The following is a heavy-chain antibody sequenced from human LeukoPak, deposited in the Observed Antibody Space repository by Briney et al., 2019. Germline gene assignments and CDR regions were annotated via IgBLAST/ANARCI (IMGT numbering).Heavy chain of an antibody. V-gene: IGHV3-23*01. CDR3: AKDPGIVATIPNY. J-gene: IGHJ4*02. D-gene: IGHD5-12*01. Sequence: GGSLRLSCAASGFTFSSYAISWVRQAPGKGLEWVSAISGSGGSTYYADSVKGRFTISRDNSKNTLHLQMNSLRAEDTAVYYCAKDPGIVATIPNYWGQGTLVTVSS. CDR1: GFTFSSYA. CDR2: ISGSGGST.